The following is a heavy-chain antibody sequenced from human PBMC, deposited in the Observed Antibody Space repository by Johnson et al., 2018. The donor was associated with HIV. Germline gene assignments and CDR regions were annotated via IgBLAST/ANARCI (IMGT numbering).Heavy chain of an antibody. Sequence: VQLVESGGGVVRPGGSLRLSCAVSGFTFSSYAMTWVRQAPGRGLEWVSAISGNGGDTYFADSVKGRFTISRDNSKNTLYLQMNSLGAEETAVYYWARDTSRTVTPHDAFDIWGQGTMVTVSS. D-gene: IGHD4-17*01. CDR1: GFTFSSYA. CDR3: ARDTSRTVTPHDAFDI. J-gene: IGHJ3*02. CDR2: ISGNGGDT. V-gene: IGHV3-23*04.